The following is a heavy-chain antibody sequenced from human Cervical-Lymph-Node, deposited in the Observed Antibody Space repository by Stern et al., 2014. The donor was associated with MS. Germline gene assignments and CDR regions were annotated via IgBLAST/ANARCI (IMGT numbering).Heavy chain of an antibody. CDR1: GYTFTNYW. Sequence: EVQLVESGAEVKKPGESLKISCKGSGYTFTNYWIGWVRQMPGKGLELMGIIYPGDADSRYSPSSQCQVTTSADQSNNTAYLQWSSLKASDTAIYYCARMWAVQGPRWNLPGYFQHWGQGTLVTFSS. D-gene: IGHD3-10*01. CDR2: IYPGDADS. CDR3: ARMWAVQGPRWNLPGYFQH. V-gene: IGHV5-51*01. J-gene: IGHJ1*01.